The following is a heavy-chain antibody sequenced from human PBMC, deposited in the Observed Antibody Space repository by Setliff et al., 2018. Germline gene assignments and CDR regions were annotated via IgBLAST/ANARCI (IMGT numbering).Heavy chain of an antibody. V-gene: IGHV4-39*02. CDR3: VRESRSTWYRRDF. CDR1: GGSISGSHYC. J-gene: IGHJ4*02. CDR2: TYYNGTA. D-gene: IGHD6-13*01. Sequence: SETLSLTCSVSGGSISGSHYCWVWMRQPPGKRLEWIGSTYYNGTAYYNPHLQSRVAISVDTSKNYFSLDVSSVTAADTAVYYCVRESRSTWYRRDFWGQGTLVTVAS.